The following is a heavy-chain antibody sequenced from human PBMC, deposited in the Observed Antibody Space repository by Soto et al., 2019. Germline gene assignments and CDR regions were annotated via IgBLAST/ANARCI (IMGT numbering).Heavy chain of an antibody. CDR3: ARGNCSSPNCYSFSGYYGMDV. CDR1: GGSISSYY. V-gene: IGHV4-4*07. J-gene: IGHJ6*02. D-gene: IGHD2-2*01. CDR2: SYTSGST. Sequence: SETLSLTCTVSGGSISSYYWSWIRQPAGKGLEWIGRSYTSGSTTYNPSLKSRGTMSLDTSKNQFSLKLTSLTAADTALYYCARGNCSSPNCYSFSGYYGMDVWGQGTTVTVSS.